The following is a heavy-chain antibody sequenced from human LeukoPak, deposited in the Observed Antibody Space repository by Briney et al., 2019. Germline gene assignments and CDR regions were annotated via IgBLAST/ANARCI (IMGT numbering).Heavy chain of an antibody. J-gene: IGHJ4*02. CDR1: GGTFSSYA. V-gene: IGHV1-69*13. D-gene: IGHD1-20*01. Sequence: SVKVSCKASGGTFSSYAISWVRQAPGQGLEWMGGIIPIFGTANYAQKFQGRVTITADESTSTAYMELSSLRSEDTAVYYCARDRDNWNDPFDYWGQGTLVTVSS. CDR2: IIPIFGTA. CDR3: ARDRDNWNDPFDY.